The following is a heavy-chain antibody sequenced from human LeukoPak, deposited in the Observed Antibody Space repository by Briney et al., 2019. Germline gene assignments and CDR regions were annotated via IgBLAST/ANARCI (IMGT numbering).Heavy chain of an antibody. CDR1: GFTFSSYA. CDR3: AKARGYDLEYYFDY. V-gene: IGHV3-23*01. CDR2: ISGSGGST. J-gene: IGHJ4*02. Sequence: HPGGSLRLSCAASGFTFSSYAMSWVRQAPGKGLEWVSAISGSGGSTYYADSVKGRFTISRDNSKNTLYLQMNSLRAEDTAVCYCAKARGYDLEYYFDYWGQGTLVTVSS. D-gene: IGHD5-12*01.